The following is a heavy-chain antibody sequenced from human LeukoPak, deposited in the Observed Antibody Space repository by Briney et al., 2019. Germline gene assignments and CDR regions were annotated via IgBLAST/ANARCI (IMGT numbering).Heavy chain of an antibody. CDR3: ARHGLGLLSPFDY. CDR2: IYYSGST. V-gene: IGHV4-59*08. D-gene: IGHD2-21*02. CDR1: GGSISIYY. J-gene: IGHJ4*02. Sequence: SETLSLTCTVSGGSISIYYWSCIRQPPRKGQEWVGYIYYSGSTTYNPPLKSRVTISVDTPPDHFSLKLRSLTASDTPLYYRARHGLGLLSPFDYWGQGTLVTVSS.